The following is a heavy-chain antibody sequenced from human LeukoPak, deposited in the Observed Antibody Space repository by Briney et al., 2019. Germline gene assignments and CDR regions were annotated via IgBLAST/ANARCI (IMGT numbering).Heavy chain of an antibody. CDR3: ARGQAIFDY. D-gene: IGHD2-2*01. CDR2: ISSSSSYI. Sequence: GGSLRLSCAASGVTVRSNYMSWVRQAPGKGLEWVSSISSSSSYIYYADSVKGRFTISRDNAKDSLYLQMNSLRAEDTAVYYCARGQAIFDYWGQGTLVTVSS. V-gene: IGHV3-21*01. CDR1: GVTVRSNY. J-gene: IGHJ4*02.